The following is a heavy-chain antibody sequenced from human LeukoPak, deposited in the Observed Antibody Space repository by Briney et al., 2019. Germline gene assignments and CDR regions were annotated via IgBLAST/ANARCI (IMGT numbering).Heavy chain of an antibody. V-gene: IGHV3-23*01. CDR2: ISGSGGST. Sequence: GGSLRLSCAASGFTFSSYAMSWVRQAPGKGLGWVSAISGSGGSTYYADSVKGRFTISRDNSKNTLYLQMNSLRAEDTAVYYCAKKEAYYYGSGSDYFDYWGQGTLVTVFS. J-gene: IGHJ4*02. CDR3: AKKEAYYYGSGSDYFDY. D-gene: IGHD3-10*01. CDR1: GFTFSSYA.